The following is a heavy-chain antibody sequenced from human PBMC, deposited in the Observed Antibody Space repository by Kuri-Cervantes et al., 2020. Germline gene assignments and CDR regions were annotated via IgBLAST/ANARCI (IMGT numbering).Heavy chain of an antibody. CDR3: ARRPLRSYYMDV. CDR2: ISSSGDTI. Sequence: GGSLRLSCAASGFTSSSYEMNWVRQAPGKGLEWVSYISSSGDTIYYADSVRGRFSISRDNAKNSLFLQMNSLRAEVTAIYYCARRPLRSYYMDVWGKGTTVTVSS. J-gene: IGHJ6*03. D-gene: IGHD3-3*01. CDR1: GFTSSSYE. V-gene: IGHV3-48*03.